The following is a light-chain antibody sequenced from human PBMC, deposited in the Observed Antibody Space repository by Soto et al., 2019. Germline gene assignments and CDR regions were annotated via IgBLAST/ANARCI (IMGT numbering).Light chain of an antibody. J-gene: IGKJ1*01. Sequence: EIVLTQSPGTLSLSPGERATLSCRASQSVSNTYLAWYQQKPGQAPRLLIYGASSRATGIPDRCSGSGSGTDFTLTSSRLEPEDFAVYYCQQYGSSRTFGQGTKVEIK. V-gene: IGKV3-20*01. CDR1: QSVSNTY. CDR2: GAS. CDR3: QQYGSSRT.